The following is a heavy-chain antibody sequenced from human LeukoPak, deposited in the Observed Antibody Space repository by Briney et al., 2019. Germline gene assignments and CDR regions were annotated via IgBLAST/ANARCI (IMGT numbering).Heavy chain of an antibody. V-gene: IGHV4-34*01. J-gene: IGHJ4*02. CDR1: GESFSGYY. CDR3: ARGPKPPRYQLPSYYFDY. D-gene: IGHD2-2*01. Sequence: PSETLSLTCAVYGESFSGYYWSWIRQPPGKGLEWIGEINHSGSTNYNPSLKSRVTISVDTSKNQFSLKLSSLTAADTAVYYCARGPKPPRYQLPSYYFDYWGQGTLVTVSS. CDR2: INHSGST.